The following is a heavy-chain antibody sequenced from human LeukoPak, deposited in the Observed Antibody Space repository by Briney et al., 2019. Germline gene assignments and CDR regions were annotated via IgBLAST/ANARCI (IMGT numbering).Heavy chain of an antibody. CDR2: IYWDDEK. V-gene: IGHV2-5*02. D-gene: IGHD3-10*01. CDR1: GFSLSTSGVG. CDR3: AHSYYFGSRSYYNVWFAP. J-gene: IGHJ5*02. Sequence: KESGPALEKPTQTLTLTCTFSGFSLSTSGVGVGWIRQPPGKALQWLALIYWDDEKYYSPSLKSRLSISRDTSRNQVVLTMTNMDPLDTGTYFCAHSYYFGSRSYYNVWFAPWGLGTLVSVSS.